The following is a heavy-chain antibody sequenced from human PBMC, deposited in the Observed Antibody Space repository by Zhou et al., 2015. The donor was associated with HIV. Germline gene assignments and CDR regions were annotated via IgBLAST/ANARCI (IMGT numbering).Heavy chain of an antibody. CDR1: GGTFSSYA. CDR3: ARDDSSGYLVYYYYGMDV. J-gene: IGHJ6*02. Sequence: QVQLVQSGAEVKKPGSSVKVSCKASGGTFSSYAISWVRQAPGQGLEWMGGIIPIFGTANYAQKFQGRVTITADESTSTAYMELSSLRSEDTAVYYCARDDSSGYLVYYYYGMDVWGQGTTVTVSS. CDR2: IIPIFGTA. D-gene: IGHD3-22*01. V-gene: IGHV1-69*01.